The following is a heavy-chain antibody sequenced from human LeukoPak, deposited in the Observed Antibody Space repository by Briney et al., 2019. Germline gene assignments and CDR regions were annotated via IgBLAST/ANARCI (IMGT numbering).Heavy chain of an antibody. CDR1: GYTFTSYG. Sequence: ASVKVSCKASGYTFTSYGIGWVRQAPGQGLEWMGWISAYNGNTNYAQKLQGRVTMTTDTSTSTAYMELRSLRSDDTAVYYCARTIPPVYDFWSGYEYWGQGTLVTVSS. CDR3: ARTIPPVYDFWSGYEY. D-gene: IGHD3-3*01. J-gene: IGHJ4*02. CDR2: ISAYNGNT. V-gene: IGHV1-18*01.